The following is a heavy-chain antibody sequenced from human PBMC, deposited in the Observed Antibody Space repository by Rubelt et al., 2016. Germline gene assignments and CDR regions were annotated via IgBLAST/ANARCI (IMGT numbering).Heavy chain of an antibody. J-gene: IGHJ5*02. CDR3: ARGGRYYGSGSYQRHNWFDP. V-gene: IGHV4-34*01. D-gene: IGHD3-10*01. CDR2: INHSGST. CDR1: GGSFSGCY. Sequence: QVQLQQWGAGLLKPSETLSLTCAVYGGSFSGCYWSWIRQPPGKGLEWIGEINHSGSTNYNPSLKSRVTISVDTSKNQCSLKLSSVTAADTAVYYCARGGRYYGSGSYQRHNWFDPWGQGTLVTVSS.